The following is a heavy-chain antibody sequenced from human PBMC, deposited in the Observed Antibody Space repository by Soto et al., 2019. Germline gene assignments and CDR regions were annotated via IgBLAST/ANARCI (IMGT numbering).Heavy chain of an antibody. CDR3: ARDSTNRAKFDY. CDR1: GYTFTNYG. Sequence: QVQVVQSGGEVKKPGASVKVSCKTSGYTFTNYGISWVRQAPERGLEWLGWTSAYNGNTNYAQKFQGRVTMTTDTSTSTVYMELRSLRSDDTAVYYCARDSTNRAKFDYWGQGTLVTVSS. J-gene: IGHJ4*02. V-gene: IGHV1-18*01. D-gene: IGHD2-8*01. CDR2: TSAYNGNT.